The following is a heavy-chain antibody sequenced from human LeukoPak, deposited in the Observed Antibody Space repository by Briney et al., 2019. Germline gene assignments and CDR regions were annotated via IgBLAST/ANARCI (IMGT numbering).Heavy chain of an antibody. Sequence: GGSQRLSCAASGFTFSSYSMNWVRQAPGKGLEWVSYISSSSSTIYYADSVKGRFTISRDNAKNSLYLQMNSLRAEDTAVYYCAREETWELLNYWSQGTLVTVSS. V-gene: IGHV3-48*01. CDR3: AREETWELLNY. J-gene: IGHJ4*02. CDR2: ISSSSSTI. D-gene: IGHD1-26*01. CDR1: GFTFSSYS.